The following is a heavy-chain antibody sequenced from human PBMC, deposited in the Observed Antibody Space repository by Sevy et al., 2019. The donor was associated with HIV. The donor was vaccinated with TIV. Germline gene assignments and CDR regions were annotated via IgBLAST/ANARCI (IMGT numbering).Heavy chain of an antibody. CDR1: GGTISSSSYR. V-gene: IGHV4-39*01. D-gene: IGHD3-10*01. CDR3: ARWYGNNFDY. J-gene: IGHJ4*02. CDR2: FYHTGAA. Sequence: SETLSLTCTVSGGTISSSSYRWGWIRQPPGKGLEWVGSFYHTGAADDNPSLKRRVTMSVDTSKNQFSLQVGSVTAADTAVYYCARWYGNNFDYWGQGALVTVSS.